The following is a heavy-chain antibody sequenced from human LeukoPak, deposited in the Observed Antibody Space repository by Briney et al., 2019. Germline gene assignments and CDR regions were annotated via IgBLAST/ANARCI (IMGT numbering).Heavy chain of an antibody. CDR3: ARHPRRYCSSTSCYTFFDY. V-gene: IGHV4-59*01. CDR1: GGSISSYY. CDR2: IYYSGGT. J-gene: IGHJ4*02. D-gene: IGHD2-2*02. Sequence: PSETLSLTCTVSGGSISSYYWGWIRQPPGKGLEWSGYIYYSGGTNYNPSLQSRVTISVETSEDRFSLKLSYVTAVDTAVYYCARHPRRYCSSTSCYTFFDYWGQGTLVTVSS.